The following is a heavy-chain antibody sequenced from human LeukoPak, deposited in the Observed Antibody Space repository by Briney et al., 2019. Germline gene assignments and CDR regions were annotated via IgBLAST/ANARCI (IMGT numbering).Heavy chain of an antibody. CDR3: ARVYSRRSSGYYYADY. Sequence: SVKVSCKASGGTFSSYAISWVRQAPGQGLEWMGRIIPIFGTANYAQKFQGRVTITTDESTSTAYMELSSLRSEDTAVYYCARVYSRRSSGYYYADYWGQGTLVTVSS. CDR2: IIPIFGTA. J-gene: IGHJ4*02. D-gene: IGHD3-22*01. CDR1: GGTFSSYA. V-gene: IGHV1-69*05.